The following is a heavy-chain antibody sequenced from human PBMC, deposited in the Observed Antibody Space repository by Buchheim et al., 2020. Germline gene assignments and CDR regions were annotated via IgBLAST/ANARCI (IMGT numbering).Heavy chain of an antibody. D-gene: IGHD2-2*01. CDR2: ISYDGSNK. CDR1: GFTFSSYA. V-gene: IGHV3-30*04. CDR3: ARGYCSSTSCYLTDYFDY. Sequence: QVQLVESGGGVVQPGRSLRLSCAASGFTFSSYAMHWVRQAPGKGLEWVAVISYDGSNKYYADSVKGRLTISRDNSKNTLYLQMNSLRAEDTAVYYCARGYCSSTSCYLTDYFDYWGQGTL. J-gene: IGHJ4*02.